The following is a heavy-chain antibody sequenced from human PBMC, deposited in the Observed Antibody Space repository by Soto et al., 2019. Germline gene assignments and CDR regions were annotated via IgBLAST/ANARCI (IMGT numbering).Heavy chain of an antibody. CDR3: ARLREDIVVVPAAISLYYFDY. J-gene: IGHJ4*02. CDR2: ISAYNGNT. D-gene: IGHD2-2*01. Sequence: ASVKVSCKASGYTFTSYGISWVRQAPGQGLEWMGWISAYNGNTNYAQKLQGRVTMTTDTSTSTAYMELRSLRSDDTAVYYCARLREDIVVVPAAISLYYFDYWGQGTLVTVSS. V-gene: IGHV1-18*01. CDR1: GYTFTSYG.